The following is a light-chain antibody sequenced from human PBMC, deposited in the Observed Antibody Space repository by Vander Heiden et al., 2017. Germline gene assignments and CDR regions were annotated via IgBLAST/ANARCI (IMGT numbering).Light chain of an antibody. CDR2: DNN. CDR1: SSNIGNNY. J-gene: IGLJ2*01. Sequence: QSVLTQPHSVSAAPGQKVTISCSGSSSNIGNNYVSWYQQLPGTAPKPRREDNNKRPSGIPDRFSAYKSGTSGKPGISGLHAGDEADDYGGTWDSGLSAYVFGGGTKLTVL. V-gene: IGLV1-51*01. CDR3: GTWDSGLSAYV.